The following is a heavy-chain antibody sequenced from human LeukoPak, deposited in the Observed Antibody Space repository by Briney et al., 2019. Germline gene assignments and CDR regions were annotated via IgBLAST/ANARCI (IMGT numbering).Heavy chain of an antibody. V-gene: IGHV4-59*01. Sequence: SETLSLTCTVSGGSISSYYWSWLRQPPGKGLEWIGYIYYSGSTNYNPSLKSRVTISVDTSKNQFSLKLSSVTAADTAVYYCAREYSSSSDTYYFDYWGQGTLVTVSS. CDR2: IYYSGST. CDR3: AREYSSSSDTYYFDY. D-gene: IGHD6-6*01. J-gene: IGHJ4*02. CDR1: GGSISSYY.